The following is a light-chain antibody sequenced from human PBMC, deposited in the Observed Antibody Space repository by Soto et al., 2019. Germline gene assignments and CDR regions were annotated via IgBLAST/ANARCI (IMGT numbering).Light chain of an antibody. V-gene: IGLV4-60*03. CDR3: ETWDSNIVV. J-gene: IGLJ2*01. Sequence: QLVLTQSSSASASLGSSVKLTCTLSSGHSSYIIAWHQQQPGKAPRYLMKLEGSGSYNKGSGVPDRFLGSSSGADRYLTTSNLQSEDEADYYCETWDSNIVVFGGGTKLTVL. CDR2: LEGSGSY. CDR1: SGHSSYI.